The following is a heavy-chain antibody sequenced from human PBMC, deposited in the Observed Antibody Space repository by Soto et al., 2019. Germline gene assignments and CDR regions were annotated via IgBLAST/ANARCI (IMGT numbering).Heavy chain of an antibody. V-gene: IGHV3-48*04. Sequence: EVQLVESGGRLVQPGGSLRLSCVASGFTFSSYSMVWVRQAPGKGLEWIAYIFVSSTTIHYADSVKGRFTVSRDNTQNSLFLLMNSLTAEDTAIYYCARGKDWAFDYWGQGTQVIVSS. CDR2: IFVSSTTI. CDR3: ARGKDWAFDY. J-gene: IGHJ4*02. D-gene: IGHD3-9*01. CDR1: GFTFSSYS.